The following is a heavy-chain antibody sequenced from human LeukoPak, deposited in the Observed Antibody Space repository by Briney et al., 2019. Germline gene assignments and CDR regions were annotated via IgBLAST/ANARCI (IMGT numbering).Heavy chain of an antibody. CDR2: IYHSGST. CDR1: GYSISSGYY. D-gene: IGHD3-22*01. J-gene: IGHJ3*02. V-gene: IGHV4-38-2*02. CDR3: ARDGLYDSNAFDI. Sequence: PSETLSLTCTVSGYSISSGYYWGWIRQPPGKGLEWIGSIYHSGSTYYNPSLKSRVTISVDTSKNQFSLKLSSVTAADTAVYYCARDGLYDSNAFDIWGQGTMVTVSS.